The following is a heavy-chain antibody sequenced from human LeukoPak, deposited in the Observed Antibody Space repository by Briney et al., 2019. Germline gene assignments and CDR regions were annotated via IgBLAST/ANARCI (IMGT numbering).Heavy chain of an antibody. CDR2: ISGSGGDT. CDR3: ANIDSSSWYGVSY. D-gene: IGHD6-13*01. CDR1: GFTFSSYW. V-gene: IGHV3-23*01. Sequence: PGGSLRLSCAASGFTFSSYWMSWVRQAPGKGLEWVSAISGSGGDTSYADSVKGRFTISRDNSKNTLYLQMNSLRGEDTAVYYCANIDSSSWYGVSYWGQGTLVTVSS. J-gene: IGHJ4*02.